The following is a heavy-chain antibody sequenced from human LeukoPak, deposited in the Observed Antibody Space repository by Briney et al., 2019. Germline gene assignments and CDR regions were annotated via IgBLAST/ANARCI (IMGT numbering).Heavy chain of an antibody. CDR1: GYTFTDYY. V-gene: IGHV1-18*04. Sequence: ASVKVSCKASGYTFTDYYMHWVRQAPGQGLEWMGWISAYNGNTNYAQKLQGRVTMTTDTSTSTAYMELRSLRSDDTAVYYCARSPYYYDSSGYYGAFDIWGQGTMVTVSS. D-gene: IGHD3-22*01. J-gene: IGHJ3*02. CDR2: ISAYNGNT. CDR3: ARSPYYYDSSGYYGAFDI.